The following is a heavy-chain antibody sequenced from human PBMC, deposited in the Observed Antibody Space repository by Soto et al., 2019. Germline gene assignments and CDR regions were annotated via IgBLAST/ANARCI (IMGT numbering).Heavy chain of an antibody. D-gene: IGHD5-12*01. V-gene: IGHV1-69*06. Sequence: SVKVSCKASGGTFSSYAISWVRQAPGQGLEWMGGIIPIFGTANYAQKFQGRVTITADKSTSTAYMELSSLRSEDTAVYYCARGADIVATTHYYYYGMDVWGQGTTVTVSS. CDR1: GGTFSSYA. J-gene: IGHJ6*02. CDR3: ARGADIVATTHYYYYGMDV. CDR2: IIPIFGTA.